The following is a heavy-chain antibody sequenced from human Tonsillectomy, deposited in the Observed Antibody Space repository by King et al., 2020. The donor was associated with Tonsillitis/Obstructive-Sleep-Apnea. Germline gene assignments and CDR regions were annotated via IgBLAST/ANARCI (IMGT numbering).Heavy chain of an antibody. D-gene: IGHD3-22*01. V-gene: IGHV3-7*01. Sequence: VQLVESGGGLVQPGGSLRLSCVASGFTITKNYMSWVRQAPGKGPEWVANIKEDGSERYYVDSVKGRFTISRDNAKNSLDLQMASLRAEDTAVYYCARHYYYDSKGRYRPFDSWGQGTLVTVSS. CDR1: GFTITKNY. CDR2: IKEDGSER. J-gene: IGHJ4*02. CDR3: ARHYYYDSKGRYRPFDS.